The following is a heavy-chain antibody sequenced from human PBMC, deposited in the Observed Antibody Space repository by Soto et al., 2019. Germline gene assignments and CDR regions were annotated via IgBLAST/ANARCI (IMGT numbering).Heavy chain of an antibody. J-gene: IGHJ3*01. CDR1: GYTFTSYY. CDR2: INPSGGST. Sequence: ASVQVSCKASGYTFTSYYMHWVRQAPGQGLEWMGIINPSGGSTSYAQKSRGRVTMTRDMSTSTVYMELSSLRSEDTAVYDGAGHGDDNTCDVWVQGTMVTVSS. V-gene: IGHV1-46*01. CDR3: AGHGDDNTCDV.